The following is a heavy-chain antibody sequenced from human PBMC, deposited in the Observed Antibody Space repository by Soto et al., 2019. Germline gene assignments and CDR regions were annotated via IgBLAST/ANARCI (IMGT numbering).Heavy chain of an antibody. J-gene: IGHJ4*02. CDR3: AKPLSLRPPGG. Sequence: EVQLLESGGGLVQPGGSLRLSCVASGFTFNNYALSWVRQAPGKGLEWVSGISASGGDTYYADSVKGRFTISRDNSENTLYLQMNSLRAEDTAVYYCAKPLSLRPPGGWGQGTLVTVSS. D-gene: IGHD3-10*01. CDR1: GFTFNNYA. CDR2: ISASGGDT. V-gene: IGHV3-23*01.